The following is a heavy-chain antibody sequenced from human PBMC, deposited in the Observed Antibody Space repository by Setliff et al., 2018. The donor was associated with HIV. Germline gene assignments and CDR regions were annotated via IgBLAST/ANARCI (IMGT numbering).Heavy chain of an antibody. J-gene: IGHJ6*03. CDR1: GGTFSSYA. Sequence: GASVKVSCKASGGTFSSYAISWVRQAPGQGLEWMGGIIPIFGTANYAQKFQGRVTMTRDTSTSTVYMELSSLRSEDTAVYYCARGSGSTPPNYYYYYYMDVWGKGTTVTVSS. D-gene: IGHD3-10*01. V-gene: IGHV1-69*05. CDR2: IIPIFGTA. CDR3: ARGSGSTPPNYYYYYYMDV.